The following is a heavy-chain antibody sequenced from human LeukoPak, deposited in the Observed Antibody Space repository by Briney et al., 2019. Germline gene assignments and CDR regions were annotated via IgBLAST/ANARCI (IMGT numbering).Heavy chain of an antibody. D-gene: IGHD7-27*01. V-gene: IGHV1-69*13. CDR1: GGTFSSYA. CDR3: ARWGPERLLDAFDI. Sequence: ASVKVSCKASGGTFSSYAISWVRQAPGQGLEWMGGIIHIFGTANYAQKFQGRVTITADESTSTAYMELSSLRSEDTAVYYCARWGPERLLDAFDIWGQGTMVTVSS. J-gene: IGHJ3*02. CDR2: IIHIFGTA.